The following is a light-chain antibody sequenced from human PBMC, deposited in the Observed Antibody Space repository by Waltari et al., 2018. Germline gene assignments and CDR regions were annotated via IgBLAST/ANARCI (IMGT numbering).Light chain of an antibody. Sequence: QSVLTQPPSASGTPGQSIAISCSGSTSNIGNNYVYLYQQFPGTAPKPLIYRNKQRPSGVPDRFSGAKSGPSASLAISVLQSEDEADYYCAAWDDSLSGVVFGGGTKVTVL. CDR2: RNK. V-gene: IGLV1-47*01. J-gene: IGLJ2*01. CDR1: TSNIGNNY. CDR3: AAWDDSLSGVV.